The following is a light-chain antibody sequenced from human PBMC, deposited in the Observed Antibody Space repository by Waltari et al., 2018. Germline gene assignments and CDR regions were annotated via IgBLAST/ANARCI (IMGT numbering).Light chain of an antibody. CDR1: SSNIGDNV. CDR2: RND. Sequence: QSVLTQSPSASGTPGQRVTISCSGSSSNIGDNVVNWYQQLPGKAHKLLIYRNDQRPSGVPDRFSASKSGTSASLAISGLQSEDEADYYCATWDDRMNGHWVFGGGTKVTVL. J-gene: IGLJ3*02. CDR3: ATWDDRMNGHWV. V-gene: IGLV1-44*01.